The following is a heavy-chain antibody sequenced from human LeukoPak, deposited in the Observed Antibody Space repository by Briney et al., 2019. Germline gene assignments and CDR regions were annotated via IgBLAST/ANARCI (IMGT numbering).Heavy chain of an antibody. CDR3: ASPGIAAAGMED. CDR2: IYHSGST. D-gene: IGHD6-13*01. Sequence: SETLSLTCAVSGYSISSGYYWGWIRQPPGKGLEWIGSIYHSGSTYYNPSLKSRVTISVDTPKNQFSLKLSSVTAADTAVYYCASPGIAAAGMEDWGQGTLVTVSS. V-gene: IGHV4-38-2*01. J-gene: IGHJ4*02. CDR1: GYSISSGYY.